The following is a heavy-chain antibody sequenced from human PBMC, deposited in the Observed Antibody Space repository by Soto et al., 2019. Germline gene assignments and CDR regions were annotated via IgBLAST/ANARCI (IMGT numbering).Heavy chain of an antibody. CDR3: ARARNPYYYDSSGYYLDY. V-gene: IGHV4-34*01. CDR1: GGSFSGHS. Sequence: SETLSLTCAVYGGSFSGHSWTWIRQSPGKGLEWIGDINHSGSVNYSPSLRSRVTMSVDTSKNQFSLKLSSVTAADTAVYYCARARNPYYYDSSGYYLDYWGQGTLVTVSS. J-gene: IGHJ4*02. CDR2: INHSGSV. D-gene: IGHD3-22*01.